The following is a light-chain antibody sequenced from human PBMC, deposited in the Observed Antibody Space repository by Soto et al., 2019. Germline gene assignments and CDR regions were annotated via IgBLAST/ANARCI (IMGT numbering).Light chain of an antibody. CDR2: AAS. V-gene: IGKV1-39*01. J-gene: IGKJ4*01. CDR3: QQSYIAPLT. CDR1: QSISSF. Sequence: DIQMTQSPSSLSSSVGDRFTITFLASQSISSFLNWYQQKPGKAPNLLIYAASSLQSGVPSRFSGSGSGTDFTLTINSLQPDDFATYYCQQSYIAPLTFGGGTKVDIK.